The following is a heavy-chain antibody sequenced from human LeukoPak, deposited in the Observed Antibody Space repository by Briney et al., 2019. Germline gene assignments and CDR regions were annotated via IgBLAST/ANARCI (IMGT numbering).Heavy chain of an antibody. J-gene: IGHJ6*02. V-gene: IGHV3-23*01. CDR3: AKGGGRDRYYYFYYGMDV. CDR2: ISGSGGST. CDR1: GFTFSSYA. Sequence: GGSLRLSCAASGFTFSSYAMSWVRQAPGKGLEWVSAISGSGGSTYYADSVKGRFTISRDNSKNTLYLQMNSLRAEDTAVYYCAKGGGRDRYYYFYYGMDVWGQGTTVTVSS. D-gene: IGHD3-16*01.